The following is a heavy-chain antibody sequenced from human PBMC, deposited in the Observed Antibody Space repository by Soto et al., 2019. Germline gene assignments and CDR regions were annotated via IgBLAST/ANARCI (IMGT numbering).Heavy chain of an antibody. CDR1: GFTFSSYG. CDR2: ISYDGSNK. D-gene: IGHD3-10*01. Sequence: GGSLRLSCAASGFTFSSYGMHWVRQAPGKGLEWVAVISYDGSNKYYADSVKGRFTISRDNSKNTLYLQMNSLRAEDMAVYYCAKDLWFGEQNLSGSWFDPWGQGTLVTVSS. V-gene: IGHV3-30*18. CDR3: AKDLWFGEQNLSGSWFDP. J-gene: IGHJ5*02.